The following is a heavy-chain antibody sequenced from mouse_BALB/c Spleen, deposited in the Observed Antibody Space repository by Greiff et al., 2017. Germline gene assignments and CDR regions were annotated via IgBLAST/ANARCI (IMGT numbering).Heavy chain of an antibody. V-gene: IGHV5-17*02. CDR1: GFTFSSFG. CDR2: ISSGSSTI. Sequence: VESGGGLVQPGGSLKLSCAASGFTFSSFGMHWVRQAPEKGLEWVAYISSGSSTIYYADTVKGRFTISRDNPKNTLFLQMTSLRSEDTAMYYCARFYYDYDYFDYWGQGTTLTVSS. J-gene: IGHJ2*01. CDR3: ARFYYDYDYFDY. D-gene: IGHD2-4*01.